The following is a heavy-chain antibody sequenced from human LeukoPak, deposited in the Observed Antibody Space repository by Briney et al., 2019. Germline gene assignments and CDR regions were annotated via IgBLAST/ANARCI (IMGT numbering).Heavy chain of an antibody. V-gene: IGHV3-30-3*01. CDR1: GFTFSSYA. J-gene: IGHJ6*02. D-gene: IGHD3-10*01. Sequence: GGSLRLSCAASGFTFSSYAMHWVRQAPGKGLEWVAVISYDGSNKYYADSVKGRFTISRDNSKNTLYLQMNSLRAGDTAVYYCARDRGRITMVRGSHVYYYYGMDVWGQGTTVTVSS. CDR2: ISYDGSNK. CDR3: ARDRGRITMVRGSHVYYYYGMDV.